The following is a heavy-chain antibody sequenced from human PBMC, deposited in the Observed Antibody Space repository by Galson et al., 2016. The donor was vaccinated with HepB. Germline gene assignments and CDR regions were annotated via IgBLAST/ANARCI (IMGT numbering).Heavy chain of an antibody. Sequence: SLRLSCAVSVFTFSSYPMSWVRQAPGKGLEWVSAISGSGGQTYYADSVKGRFTISRDNSKNTLSLQMNSLRAEDTAVYYCAKRRGLRDDAFDVWGQGTMVTVSS. CDR3: AKRRGLRDDAFDV. CDR1: VFTFSSYP. J-gene: IGHJ3*01. CDR2: ISGSGGQT. V-gene: IGHV3-23*01. D-gene: IGHD3/OR15-3a*01.